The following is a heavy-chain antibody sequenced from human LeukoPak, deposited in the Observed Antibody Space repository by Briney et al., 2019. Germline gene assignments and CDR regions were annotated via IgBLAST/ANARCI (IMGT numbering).Heavy chain of an antibody. CDR2: IHYSGAT. J-gene: IGHJ4*02. V-gene: IGHV4-59*01. D-gene: IGHD6-19*01. Sequence: PSETLSLTCSVSGGSISEYYWSWIRQPPGKGLEWIGYIHYSGATNCNPSLKSRVIMSVDTSRNQFSLNLYSVTAADTAMYYCARHSSGWHLDFWGQGTLVTVSS. CDR1: GGSISEYY. CDR3: ARHSSGWHLDF.